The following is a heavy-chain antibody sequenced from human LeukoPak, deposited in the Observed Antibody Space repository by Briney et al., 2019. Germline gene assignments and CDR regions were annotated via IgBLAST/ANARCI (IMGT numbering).Heavy chain of an antibody. CDR3: ASWITMVRGVIRGMDV. D-gene: IGHD3-10*01. V-gene: IGHV3-21*01. CDR1: GFTFSSCS. CDR2: ISSSSSYI. J-gene: IGHJ6*02. Sequence: GGSLRLSCAASGFTFSSCSMNWVRQAPGKGLEWVSSISSSSSYIYYADSVKGRFTISRDNAKNSLYLQMNSLRAEDTAVYYCASWITMVRGVIRGMDVWGQGTTVTVSS.